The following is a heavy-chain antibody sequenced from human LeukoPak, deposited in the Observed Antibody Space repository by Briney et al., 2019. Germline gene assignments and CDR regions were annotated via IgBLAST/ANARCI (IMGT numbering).Heavy chain of an antibody. J-gene: IGHJ4*02. CDR1: GFTFSSYS. V-gene: IGHV3-21*01. D-gene: IGHD2-8*02. CDR3: ARISLVADANY. CDR2: ISSSSSYI. Sequence: GGSLRLSCAASGFTFSSYSMNWVRQAPGKGLEWVSSISSSSSYIYYADSVKGRFTISRDNAKNSLYLQMDSLRAEDTAVYYCARISLVADANYWGQGTLVTVSS.